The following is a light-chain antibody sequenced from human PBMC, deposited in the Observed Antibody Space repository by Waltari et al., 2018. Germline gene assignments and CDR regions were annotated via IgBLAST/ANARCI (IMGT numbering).Light chain of an antibody. CDR1: QTFGSPF. V-gene: IGKV3-20*01. CDR3: QYHDGPWT. CDR2: NAS. Sequence: VLEQSPGTLSLSPGERATLSCRASQTFGSPFLAWCQQKPGQSPRLLIFNASARATGVPDRFSGRASGTDFTLTITRLEPEDFAVYFCQYHDGPWTFGRGTKV. J-gene: IGKJ1*01.